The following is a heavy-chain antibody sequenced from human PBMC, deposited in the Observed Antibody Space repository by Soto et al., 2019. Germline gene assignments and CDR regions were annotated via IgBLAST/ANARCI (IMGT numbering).Heavy chain of an antibody. V-gene: IGHV3-11*06. CDR3: VKGEYYYDSSGYYPFDY. D-gene: IGHD3-22*01. CDR1: GFTFSDYY. Sequence: PGGSLRLSCAASGFTFSDYYMSWIRQAPGKGLEWVSYISSSSSYTNYADSVKGRFTISRDNAKNSLYLQMSSLRVEDTAVYYCVKGEYYYDSSGYYPFDYWGQGTLVTVSS. CDR2: ISSSSSYT. J-gene: IGHJ4*02.